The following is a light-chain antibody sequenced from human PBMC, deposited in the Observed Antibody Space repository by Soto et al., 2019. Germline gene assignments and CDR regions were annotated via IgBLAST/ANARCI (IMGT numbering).Light chain of an antibody. J-gene: IGLJ1*01. Sequence: QSVLTQPASVSGSPGQSITISCTGTSGDVGAYIYVSWYQHHPGKAPKVMIYEVTNRPSGVSGRFSGSKSGNTASLTISGLQAEDEADYYCSSYAGSSNVFGTGTKVTVL. CDR3: SSYAGSSNV. CDR1: SGDVGAYIY. V-gene: IGLV2-14*01. CDR2: EVT.